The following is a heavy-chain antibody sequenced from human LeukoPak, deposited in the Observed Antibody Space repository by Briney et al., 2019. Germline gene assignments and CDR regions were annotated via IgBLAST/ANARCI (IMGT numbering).Heavy chain of an antibody. CDR2: SRNKANSYAT. V-gene: IGHV3-72*01. J-gene: IGHJ4*02. CDR1: GFTLSDHY. CDR3: VRSGSYSPSDY. D-gene: IGHD1-26*01. Sequence: GGSLRLSCAASGFTLSDHYMDWVRQAPGKGLEWVGRSRNKANSYATEYAASVKGRSTISRDDSKNSLYLQMNSLKTEDTAVYWCVRSGSYSPSDYWGQGTLVTVSS.